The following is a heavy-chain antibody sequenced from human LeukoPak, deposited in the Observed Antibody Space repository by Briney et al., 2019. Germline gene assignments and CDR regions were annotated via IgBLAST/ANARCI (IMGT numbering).Heavy chain of an antibody. CDR1: GYTFTGYY. Sequence: ASVKVSCKASGYTFTGYYMHWVRQAPGQGLEWMGWINPNSGGTNYAQKFQGRVTMTRDMSTSTVYMELSSLRSEDTAVYYCAGLWFGDSYSDKRDYYYMDVWGKGTTVTVSS. J-gene: IGHJ6*03. D-gene: IGHD3-10*01. V-gene: IGHV1-2*02. CDR3: AGLWFGDSYSDKRDYYYMDV. CDR2: INPNSGGT.